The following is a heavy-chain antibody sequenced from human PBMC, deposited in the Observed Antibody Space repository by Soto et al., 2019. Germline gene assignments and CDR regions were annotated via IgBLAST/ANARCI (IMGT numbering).Heavy chain of an antibody. CDR2: MFYSGST. Sequence: PSETLSLTCTVSGGSISSYSWSWIRQPPGKGLEWIGYMFYSGSTDYNPSLKSRVTISVDTSKSQFSLNLSSVTAADTAVYYCAVTPRYCSGGSCYPAHALDIWGPGRMVTVSS. CDR3: AVTPRYCSGGSCYPAHALDI. J-gene: IGHJ3*02. V-gene: IGHV4-59*01. D-gene: IGHD2-15*01. CDR1: GGSISSYS.